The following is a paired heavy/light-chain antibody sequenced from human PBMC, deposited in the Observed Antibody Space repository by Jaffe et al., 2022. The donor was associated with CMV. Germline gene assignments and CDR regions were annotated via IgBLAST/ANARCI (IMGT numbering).Heavy chain of an antibody. V-gene: IGHV3-11*01. J-gene: IGHJ6*02. CDR1: GFTFSDYY. CDR2: ISSSGSTI. Sequence: QVQLVESGGGLVKPGGSLRLSCAASGFTFSDYYMSWIRQAPGKGLEWVSYISSSGSTIYYADSVKGRFTISRDNAKNSLYLQMNSLRAEDTAVYYCARDSYDSSGYYDGMDVWGQGTTVTVSS. D-gene: IGHD3-22*01. CDR3: ARDSYDSSGYYDGMDV.
Light chain of an antibody. V-gene: IGLV3-25*03. J-gene: IGLJ3*02. CDR2: KDS. CDR1: ALPKQY. CDR3: QSADSSGALV. Sequence: SYELTQPPSVSVSPGQTARITCSGDALPKQYAYWYQQKPGQAPVLVIYKDSERPSGIPERFSGSSSGTTVTLTISGVQAEDEADYYCQSADSSGALVFGGGTKLTVL.